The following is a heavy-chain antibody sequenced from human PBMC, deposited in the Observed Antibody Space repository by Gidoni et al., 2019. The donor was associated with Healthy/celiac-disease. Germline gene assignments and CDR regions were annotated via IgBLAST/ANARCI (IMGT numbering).Heavy chain of an antibody. CDR2: ISYDGSNK. Sequence: QVQLVESGGGVVQPGRSLRLSCAASGFTFSSYAMHWVRQAPGKGLEWVAVISYDGSNKYYADSVKGRFTISRDNSKNTLYLQMNSLRAEDTAVYYCARDRMITFGGVIASDAFDIWGQGTMVTVSS. D-gene: IGHD3-16*02. J-gene: IGHJ3*02. V-gene: IGHV3-30*04. CDR3: ARDRMITFGGVIASDAFDI. CDR1: GFTFSSYA.